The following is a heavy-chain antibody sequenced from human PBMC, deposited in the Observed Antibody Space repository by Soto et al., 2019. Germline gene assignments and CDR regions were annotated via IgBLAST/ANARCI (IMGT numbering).Heavy chain of an antibody. CDR3: ARAVAPYLGTWFDP. Sequence: SETLSLTCAVSGGSISSGNSYSWSWIRQPPGKGLEWIGSISHTGSTSYNPSLKGRVTISVDKSKNQFSLKLSSVTAADMAVYYCARAVAPYLGTWFDPWGQGTLVTVSS. V-gene: IGHV4-30-2*01. J-gene: IGHJ5*02. CDR1: GGSISSGNSYS. CDR2: ISHTGST. D-gene: IGHD3-16*01.